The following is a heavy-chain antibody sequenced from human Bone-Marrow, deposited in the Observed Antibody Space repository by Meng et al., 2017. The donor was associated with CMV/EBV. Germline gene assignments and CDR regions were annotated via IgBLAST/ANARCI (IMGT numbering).Heavy chain of an antibody. Sequence: SCKASGYTFDDYGMSWVRQAPGKGLEWVSAISGSGGSTYYADSVKGRFTISRDNSKNTLYLQMNSLRAEDTAVYYCAKRELFWSGYHDYWGQGTLVTVSS. V-gene: IGHV3-23*01. D-gene: IGHD3-3*02. J-gene: IGHJ4*02. CDR3: AKRELFWSGYHDY. CDR1: GYTFDDYG. CDR2: ISGSGGST.